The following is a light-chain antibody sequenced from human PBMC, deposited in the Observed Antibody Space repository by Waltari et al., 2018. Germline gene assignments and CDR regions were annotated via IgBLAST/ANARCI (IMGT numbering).Light chain of an antibody. V-gene: IGLV2-14*01. J-gene: IGLJ3*02. CDR1: SNDVGAYHY. CDR2: DVS. CDR3: NSFTNDNTWV. Sequence: QSALTQPASVSGSPGQSIAISCTGTSNDVGAYHYVSWYRQHPGKAPKLLIHDVSQRPSGVSDRFSGSKSGNTASLTISGLQDEDEADYYCNSFTNDNTWVFGGGTKLTVL.